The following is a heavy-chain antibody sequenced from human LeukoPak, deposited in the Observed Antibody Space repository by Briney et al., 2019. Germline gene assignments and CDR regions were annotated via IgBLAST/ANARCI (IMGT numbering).Heavy chain of an antibody. V-gene: IGHV4-59*01. CDR2: IHYSGST. J-gene: IGHJ2*01. CDR1: GGSISSYY. D-gene: IGHD4-17*01. Sequence: SETLSLTCTVSGGSISSYYWSWIRQPPGKGLEWIGYIHYSGSTNYNPSLKSRVTISVDTSKNQFSLKLSSVTAVDTAVYYCARGDYGDYVWYFDLWGRGTLVTVSS. CDR3: ARGDYGDYVWYFDL.